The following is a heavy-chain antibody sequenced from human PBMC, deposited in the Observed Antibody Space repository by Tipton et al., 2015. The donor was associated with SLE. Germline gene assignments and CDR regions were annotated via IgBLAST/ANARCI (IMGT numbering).Heavy chain of an antibody. CDR1: GGSISSHH. J-gene: IGHJ5*02. CDR3: TRSLYNTNWFWFDP. D-gene: IGHD6-13*01. CDR2: IYNSGNT. V-gene: IGHV4-59*11. Sequence: TLSLTCTVSGGSISSHHWSWIRKPPGKGLEWIGYIYNSGNTNYNPSLKSRLTMSVDTSRNQISLKLSSVTAADTAVYFCTRSLYNTNWFWFDPWGQGTLVIVSS.